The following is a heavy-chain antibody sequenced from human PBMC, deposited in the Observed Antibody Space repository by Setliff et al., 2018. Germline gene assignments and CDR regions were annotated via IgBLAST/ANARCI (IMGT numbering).Heavy chain of an antibody. CDR3: AKVDIDYIMTRDNTWQYLFYMDV. CDR1: GDSLSSGTQY. CDR2: INYSGST. J-gene: IGHJ6*03. V-gene: IGHV4-39*01. D-gene: IGHD5-12*01. Sequence: LSLTCSVLGDSLSSGTQYWAWIRQPPGKGLGWIGSINYSGSTYYNPSLKSRVTMSVDASKNQVSLKVTSVTAEDTAVYYCAKVDIDYIMTRDNTWQYLFYMDVWGRGTTVTVSS.